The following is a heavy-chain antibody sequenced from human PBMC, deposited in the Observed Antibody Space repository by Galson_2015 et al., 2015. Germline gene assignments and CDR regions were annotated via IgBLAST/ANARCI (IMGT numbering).Heavy chain of an antibody. CDR2: IDWDDDK. Sequence: PALVKPTQTLTLTCTFSGFSLSTSGMCVSWIRQPPGKALEWLALIDWDDDKYYSTSLKTRLTTSKDTSKNQVVLTMTNMDPVDTATYYCARISSSSGYLDAFDIWGQGTMVTVSS. CDR3: ARISSSSGYLDAFDI. V-gene: IGHV2-70*01. J-gene: IGHJ3*02. CDR1: GFSLSTSGMC. D-gene: IGHD3-22*01.